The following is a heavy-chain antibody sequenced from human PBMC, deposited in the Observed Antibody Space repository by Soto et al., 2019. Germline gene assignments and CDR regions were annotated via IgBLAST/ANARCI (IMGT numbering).Heavy chain of an antibody. V-gene: IGHV3-15*01. Sequence: GGSLRLSCAASGFSFSNAGMSWVRQAPGKGLEWVGRIKSKTDGGTTDYAAPVKGRFTISRDDSKNTLYLQMNSLKTEDTAVYYCTTAYCSGGSCYFDYWGQGTLLTVSS. D-gene: IGHD2-15*01. CDR2: IKSKTDGGTT. CDR1: GFSFSNAG. J-gene: IGHJ4*02. CDR3: TTAYCSGGSCYFDY.